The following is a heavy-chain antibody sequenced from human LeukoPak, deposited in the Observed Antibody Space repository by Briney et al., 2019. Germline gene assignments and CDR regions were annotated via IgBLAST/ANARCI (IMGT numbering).Heavy chain of an antibody. Sequence: SETLSLTCAVSADSFSSSRYYWSWSRQPPGKGLEWIGTIYYSGSTYYNPSLKSRVSISVDTSKNQFSLKLTSVSAADTAVYFCARLNYYDNSGYYTQPKFDYWGQGTLVTVSP. J-gene: IGHJ4*02. CDR2: IYYSGST. CDR1: ADSFSSSRYY. D-gene: IGHD3-22*01. CDR3: ARLNYYDNSGYYTQPKFDY. V-gene: IGHV4-39*01.